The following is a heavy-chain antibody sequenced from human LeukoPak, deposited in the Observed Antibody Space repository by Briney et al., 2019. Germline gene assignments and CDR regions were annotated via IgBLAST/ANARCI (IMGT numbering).Heavy chain of an antibody. V-gene: IGHV5-51*01. CDR1: GYSFRSYW. CDR3: AKAEALASAFDY. Sequence: GESLKISCKGSGYSFRSYWIGWVRQMPGKGLELMGIIYPGDSDTRYSPSFQGQVTISADKSISTAYLQWGSLKASDTAMYYCAKAEALASAFDYWGQGTLVTVSS. CDR2: IYPGDSDT. D-gene: IGHD6-13*01. J-gene: IGHJ4*02.